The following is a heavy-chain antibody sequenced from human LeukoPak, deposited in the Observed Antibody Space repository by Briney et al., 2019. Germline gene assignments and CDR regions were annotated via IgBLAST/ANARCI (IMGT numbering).Heavy chain of an antibody. V-gene: IGHV3-30*02. CDR3: ARGKYSSSWMDWFDP. CDR1: GFTFSSYG. D-gene: IGHD6-13*01. J-gene: IGHJ5*02. CDR2: IRYDGSNK. Sequence: GGSLRLSCAASGFTFSSYGMHWVRQAPGKGLEWVAFIRYDGSNKYYADSVKGRFTISRGNSKNTLYLQMNSLRAEDTAVYYCARGKYSSSWMDWFDPWGQGTLVTVSS.